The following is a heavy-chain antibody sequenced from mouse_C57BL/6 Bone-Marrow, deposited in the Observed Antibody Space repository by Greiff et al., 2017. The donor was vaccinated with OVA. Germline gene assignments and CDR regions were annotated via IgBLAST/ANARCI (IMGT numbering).Heavy chain of an antibody. D-gene: IGHD4-1*01. Sequence: QVQLQQPGAELVKPGASVKLSCKASGYTFTSYWMHWVKQRPGQGLEWIGMIHPNSGSTNYNEKFKSKATLTVDKSSSTAYMQISSLTSEDSAVYYCASNSAWLAYWGQGTLVTVSA. CDR3: ASNSAWLAY. V-gene: IGHV1-64*01. CDR2: IHPNSGST. J-gene: IGHJ3*01. CDR1: GYTFTSYW.